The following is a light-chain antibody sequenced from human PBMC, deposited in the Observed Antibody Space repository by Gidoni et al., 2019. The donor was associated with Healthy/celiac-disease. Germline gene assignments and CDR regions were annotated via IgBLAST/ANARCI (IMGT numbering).Light chain of an antibody. CDR1: QSVSSSY. CDR3: QQYGSSLRT. V-gene: IGKV3-20*01. J-gene: IGKJ1*01. Sequence: DIVFPQSPGTLSLSPGERATLSCRASQSVSSSYLAWYQQKPGQAPRLLIYGASSRATGIPDRFSGSGSGTDFTITISRLEPEDFAVYYCQQYGSSLRTFGQGTKVEIK. CDR2: GAS.